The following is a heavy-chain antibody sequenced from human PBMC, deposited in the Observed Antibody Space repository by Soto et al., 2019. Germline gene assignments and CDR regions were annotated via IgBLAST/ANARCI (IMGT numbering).Heavy chain of an antibody. V-gene: IGHV4-30-2*01. CDR1: GGSIISDGYS. J-gene: IGHJ3*02. Sequence: SETLSLTCAVSGGSIISDGYSWSWIRQPPGKGLQWIGHIYEGGNTYYTPSLESRVAISTDKSKNQFSLRLSSVTAADTAVYYCVRRSPEDAFDIWGQGTMVT. CDR2: IYEGGNT. CDR3: VRRSPEDAFDI.